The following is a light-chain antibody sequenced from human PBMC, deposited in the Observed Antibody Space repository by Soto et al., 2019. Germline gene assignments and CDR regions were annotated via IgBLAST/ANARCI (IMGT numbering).Light chain of an antibody. J-gene: IGLJ2*01. Sequence: QSALTQPPSASGSPGQSVTISCTGTSSDVGGYNCVSWYQQYPGKAPKLMTYEVSQRPSGVPDRFSGSKSGNTASLTVSGLQAEDEADYYCSSYAGTNTVVFGGGTKVTVL. V-gene: IGLV2-8*01. CDR3: SSYAGTNTVV. CDR2: EVS. CDR1: SSDVGGYNC.